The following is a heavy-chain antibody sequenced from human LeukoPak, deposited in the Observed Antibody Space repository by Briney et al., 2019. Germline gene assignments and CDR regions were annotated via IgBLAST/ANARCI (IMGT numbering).Heavy chain of an antibody. CDR2: LSRSGDTT. CDR1: GFTFSGSA. CDR3: AKEGSALWFGELSYYFDF. V-gene: IGHV3-23*01. J-gene: IGHJ4*02. D-gene: IGHD3-10*01. Sequence: PGGSLRLSCAASGFTFSGSAMHWVRQAPGQGLEWVSGLSRSGDTTYYADSVKGRFTISRDNFKNTLYLQMNSLTAEDTAIYYCAKEGSALWFGELSYYFDFWGPGTLVTVSS.